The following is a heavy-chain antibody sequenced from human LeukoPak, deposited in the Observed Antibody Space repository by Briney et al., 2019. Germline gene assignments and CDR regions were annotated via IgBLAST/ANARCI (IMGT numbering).Heavy chain of an antibody. CDR3: ARAYSSSSSGNWFGP. CDR1: GYTFTSYY. CDR2: INPSGGST. V-gene: IGHV1-46*01. Sequence: ASVKVSCKASGYTFTSYYMHWVRQAPGQGLEWMGIINPSGGSTSYAQKFQGRVTMTRDMSTSTVYMELSSLRSEDTAVYYCARAYSSSSSGNWFGPWGQGTLVTVSS. D-gene: IGHD6-6*01. J-gene: IGHJ5*02.